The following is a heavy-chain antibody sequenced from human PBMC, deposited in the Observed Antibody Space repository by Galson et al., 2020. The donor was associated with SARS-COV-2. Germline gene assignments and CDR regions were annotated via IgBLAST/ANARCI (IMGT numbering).Heavy chain of an antibody. D-gene: IGHD6-19*01. Sequence: GGSLRLSCAASGFTFENHAMHWVRQAPGKGLEWEAQIFYDESNKYYLDSVKGRFTISRDNSENTVSLQMDNLRAEDTAVYFCARDGQLSSGGTFDYWGQGTLVTVSS. CDR1: GFTFENHA. J-gene: IGHJ4*02. CDR3: ARDGQLSSGGTFDY. V-gene: IGHV3-33*01. CDR2: IFYDESNK.